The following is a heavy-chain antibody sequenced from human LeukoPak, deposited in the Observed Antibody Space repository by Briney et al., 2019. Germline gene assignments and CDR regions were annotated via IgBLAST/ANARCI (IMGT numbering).Heavy chain of an antibody. J-gene: IGHJ5*02. Sequence: ASVKLSCKASGYTFTGYYMHWVRQSPGQGLEWMGWINANSGGSNYAQKFQGRVTMTRDTSISTADMELSRLRSDDTAVYYCARGRATIPWFDPWGQGTLVTVSS. CDR3: ARGRATIPWFDP. D-gene: IGHD5-24*01. V-gene: IGHV1-2*02. CDR2: INANSGGS. CDR1: GYTFTGYY.